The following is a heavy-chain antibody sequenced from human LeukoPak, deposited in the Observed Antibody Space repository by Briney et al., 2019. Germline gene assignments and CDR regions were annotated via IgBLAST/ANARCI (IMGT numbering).Heavy chain of an antibody. Sequence: GGSLRLSCAASGFTVSSNYMSWVRQAPGKGLEWVSVIYSGGSTYYADSVKGRFTISRDNSKNTLYLQMNSLRAEDTAVYYCARDSYYYDSSGYLYNWFDPWGQGTLVTVSS. CDR3: ARDSYYYDSSGYLYNWFDP. CDR1: GFTVSSNY. D-gene: IGHD3-22*01. J-gene: IGHJ5*02. V-gene: IGHV3-53*01. CDR2: IYSGGST.